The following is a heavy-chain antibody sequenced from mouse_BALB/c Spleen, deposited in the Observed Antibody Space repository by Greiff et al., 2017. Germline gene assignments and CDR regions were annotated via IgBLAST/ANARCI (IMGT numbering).Heavy chain of an antibody. CDR3: ARSHNFAWFAY. CDR1: GISITTGNYR. J-gene: IGHJ3*01. Sequence: EVQLQESGPGLVKPSQTVSLTCTVTGISITTGNYRWSWIRQFPGNKLEWIGYIYYSGTITYNPSLTSRTTITRDTSKNQFFLEMNSLTAEDTATYYCARSHNFAWFAYWGQGTLVTVSA. D-gene: IGHD1-3*01. CDR2: IYYSGTI. V-gene: IGHV3-5*02.